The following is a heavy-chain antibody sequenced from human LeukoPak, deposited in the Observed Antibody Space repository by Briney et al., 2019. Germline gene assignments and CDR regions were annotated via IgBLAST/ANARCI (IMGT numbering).Heavy chain of an antibody. CDR2: IYPADSDT. CDR1: GWGFSSFW. J-gene: IGHJ4*02. D-gene: IGHD3-9*01. CDR3: ASGTYYDLLTGYFAY. V-gene: IGHV5-51*01. Sequence: GGSLEISLKASGWGFSSFWMGWVRPVPGKGLEGVGSIYPADSDTSYTPSFQGQVTISAANSISTTYLQWSSLKASDTAIYYCASGTYYDLLTGYFAYWGQGTLVTVSS.